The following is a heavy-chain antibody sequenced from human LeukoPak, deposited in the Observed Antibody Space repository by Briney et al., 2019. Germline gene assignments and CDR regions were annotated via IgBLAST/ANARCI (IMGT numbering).Heavy chain of an antibody. CDR2: ISSSSSYI. D-gene: IGHD6-19*01. CDR1: GFTFSSYS. J-gene: IGHJ4*02. V-gene: IGHV3-21*01. CDR3: ARGSRYSSGWYDY. Sequence: WGSLRLSCAASGFTFSSYSMNWVRQAPGKGLEWVSSISSSSSYIYYADSVKGRFTISRDNAKNSLYLQMNSLRAEDTAVYYCARGSRYSSGWYDYWGQGTLVTVSS.